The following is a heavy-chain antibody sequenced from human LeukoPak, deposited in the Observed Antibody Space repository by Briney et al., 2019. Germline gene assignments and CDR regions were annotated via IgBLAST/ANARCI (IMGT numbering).Heavy chain of an antibody. D-gene: IGHD3-10*01. CDR1: GGSISSSNW. V-gene: IGHV4-4*02. CDR3: ARVTGMVRGRWFDP. Sequence: SETLSLTCAVPGGSISSSNWWSWVRQPPGKGLEWIGEIYHSGSTNYNPSLKSRVTISVDKSKNQFSLKLSSVTAADTAVYYCARVTGMVRGRWFDPWGQGTLVTVSS. CDR2: IYHSGST. J-gene: IGHJ5*02.